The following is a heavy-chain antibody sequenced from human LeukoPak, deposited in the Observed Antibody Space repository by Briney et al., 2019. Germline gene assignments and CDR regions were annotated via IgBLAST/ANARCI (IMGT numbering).Heavy chain of an antibody. CDR2: ISAYNGNT. Sequence: ASVKVSCKASGYTFTSYGISWVRQAPGQGLEWMGWISAYNGNTNYAQKLQGRLIMTTDTSTSTAYMELRSLRSDDTAVYYCARDIPGPGVYCSGGSCDLFDYWGQGTLVTVSS. V-gene: IGHV1-18*04. CDR3: ARDIPGPGVYCSGGSCDLFDY. D-gene: IGHD2-15*01. CDR1: GYTFTSYG. J-gene: IGHJ4*02.